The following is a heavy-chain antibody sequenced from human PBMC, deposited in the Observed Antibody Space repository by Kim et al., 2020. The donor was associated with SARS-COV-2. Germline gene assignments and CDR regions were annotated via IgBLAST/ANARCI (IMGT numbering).Heavy chain of an antibody. CDR2: SNK. V-gene: IGHV3-30*01. J-gene: IGHJ4*02. D-gene: IGHD4-4*01. Sequence: SNKDYADSVKGRFTISRDKSKNTLYLQMNSLRAEDTAVYYCARDLGNSIDYWGQGTLVTVSS. CDR3: ARDLGNSIDY.